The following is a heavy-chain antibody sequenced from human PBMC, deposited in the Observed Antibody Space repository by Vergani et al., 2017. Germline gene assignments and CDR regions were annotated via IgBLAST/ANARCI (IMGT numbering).Heavy chain of an antibody. CDR3: ARDGGLDYGDYDYFYYGMDV. CDR1: GYSFTSYW. V-gene: IGHV5-51*03. J-gene: IGHJ6*02. Sequence: EVQLVQSGAEVKKPGESLKISCKGSGYSFTSYWIGWVRQMPGKGLEWMGIIYPGDSDTSYSPSFQGQVTLSADKSISTAYLQWNSLRAEDTAVYYCARDGGLDYGDYDYFYYGMDVWGQGSTVTVSS. CDR2: IYPGDSDT. D-gene: IGHD4-17*01.